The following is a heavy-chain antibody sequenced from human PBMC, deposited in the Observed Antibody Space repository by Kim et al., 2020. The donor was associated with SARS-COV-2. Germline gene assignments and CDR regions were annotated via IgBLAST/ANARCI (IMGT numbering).Heavy chain of an antibody. Sequence: YADSVKGRFTISRDNSNNTLYLQMSSLRAEDTAVYYCVKDPRGYSYGYPPWGQGTLVTVSS. V-gene: IGHV3-64D*09. CDR3: VKDPRGYSYGYPP. J-gene: IGHJ4*02. D-gene: IGHD5-18*01.